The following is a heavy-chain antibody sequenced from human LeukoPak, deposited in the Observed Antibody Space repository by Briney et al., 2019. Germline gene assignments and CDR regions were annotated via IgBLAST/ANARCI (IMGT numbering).Heavy chain of an antibody. CDR3: TREMVMIDY. CDR2: IKQDGSEK. CDR1: GVTFNNYT. V-gene: IGHV3-7*03. Sequence: GASVKVSCKASGVTFNNYTINWVRQAPGKGLEWVANIKQDGSEKYYVGSVKGRFTISRDNAKSSLYLQMNSLRAEDTAVYYCTREMVMIDYWGQGNLVTVSS. D-gene: IGHD3-22*01. J-gene: IGHJ4*02.